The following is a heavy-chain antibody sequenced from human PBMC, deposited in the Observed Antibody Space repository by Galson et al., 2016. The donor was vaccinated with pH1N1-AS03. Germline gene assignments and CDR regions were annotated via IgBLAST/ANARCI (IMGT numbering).Heavy chain of an antibody. D-gene: IGHD2-15*01. Sequence: GDSITSYYWSWIRQPPGKGLEWIAYVYYTGATSYNPSLKSRVTISLDTSKSQFSLKLSSVTAADTAVYYCAREWSAFDFWGQGTVVTVSS. V-gene: IGHV4-59*01. CDR3: AREWSAFDF. CDR2: VYYTGAT. CDR1: GDSITSYY. J-gene: IGHJ3*01.